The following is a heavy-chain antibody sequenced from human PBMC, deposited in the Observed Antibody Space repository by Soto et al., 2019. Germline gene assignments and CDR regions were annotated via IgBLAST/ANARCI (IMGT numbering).Heavy chain of an antibody. CDR2: TYYRSKWYN. Sequence: SQTLSLTCAISADSVSSNSAAWNWIRQSPSRGLEWLGRTYYRSKWYNDYAVSVKSRITINPDTSKNQFSLQLNSVTPEDTAVYYCAREGYDYVWGSYRLYQWFDPWGHGTLVTVVS. CDR1: ADSVSSNSAA. D-gene: IGHD3-16*02. J-gene: IGHJ5*02. CDR3: AREGYDYVWGSYRLYQWFDP. V-gene: IGHV6-1*01.